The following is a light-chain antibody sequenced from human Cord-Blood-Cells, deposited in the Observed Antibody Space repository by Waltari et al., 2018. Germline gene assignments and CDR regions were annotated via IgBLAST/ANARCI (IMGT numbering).Light chain of an antibody. J-gene: IGLJ7*01. Sequence: SYELTQPPSVSVSPGQTASITCSGDKLGDKYACWYQQKPGQSPVLVIYQDSKRPSGIPERFSGSNSGNTATLTISGTQAMEEADYYCQAWDSSLAVFGGGTQLTVL. V-gene: IGLV3-1*01. CDR1: KLGDKY. CDR2: QDS. CDR3: QAWDSSLAV.